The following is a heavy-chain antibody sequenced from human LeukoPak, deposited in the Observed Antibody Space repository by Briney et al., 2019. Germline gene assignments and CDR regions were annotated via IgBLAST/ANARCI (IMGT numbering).Heavy chain of an antibody. CDR1: GGSISSYY. CDR3: ATRTGPIDY. V-gene: IGHV4-59*04. D-gene: IGHD1-1*01. CDR2: IYYSGST. Sequence: SETLSLTCTVSGGSISSYYWSWIRQPPGKGLEWIGYIYYSGSTYYNPSLKSRVTISVDTSKNQFSLKLSSVTAADTAVYYCATRTGPIDYWGQGTLVTVSS. J-gene: IGHJ4*02.